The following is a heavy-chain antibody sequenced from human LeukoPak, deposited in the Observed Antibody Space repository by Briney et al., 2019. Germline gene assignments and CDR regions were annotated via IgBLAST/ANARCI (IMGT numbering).Heavy chain of an antibody. D-gene: IGHD1-26*01. V-gene: IGHV3-53*01. CDR1: GFAPTSNY. CDR2: IYSGGST. CDR3: ARDGEELLPGAFDI. Sequence: GGSLRLSCAASGFAPTSNYMSSGRQAPGKGLEWVSVIYSGGSTYYADSVKGRFTISRDNSKNTLYLQMNSLRAEDTAVYYCARDGEELLPGAFDIWGQGTMVTVSS. J-gene: IGHJ3*02.